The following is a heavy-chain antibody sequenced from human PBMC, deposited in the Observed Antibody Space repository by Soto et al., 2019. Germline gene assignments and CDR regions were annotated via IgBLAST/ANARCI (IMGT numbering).Heavy chain of an antibody. V-gene: IGHV1-18*01. CDR1: GYMFTSYG. CDR2: VSAYNGNI. J-gene: IGHJ3*01. D-gene: IGHD3-22*01. CDR3: ARPKPSYFYDSSGFDAFAF. Sequence: ASVKVSCKASGYMFTSYGINWIRQAPGQGLEWMGWVSAYNGNINYAQKFQGRVTLTTDTSTSTAYMELRGLKSDDTAVYYCARPKPSYFYDSSGFDAFAFRGQRTTVTVSS.